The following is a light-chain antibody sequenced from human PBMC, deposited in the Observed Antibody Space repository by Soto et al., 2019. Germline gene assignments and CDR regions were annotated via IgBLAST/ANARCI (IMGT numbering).Light chain of an antibody. CDR3: QQRNNWPPEFS. Sequence: EIVLTQSPATLSLSPGERATLSYRASQSVSSSLAWYQHKPGQAPRLLIYDASNRATGIPARFSGSGSGTDFTLTISSLEPEDFAVYFCQQRNNWPPEFSFGPGTKVDIK. V-gene: IGKV3-11*01. CDR1: QSVSSS. CDR2: DAS. J-gene: IGKJ3*01.